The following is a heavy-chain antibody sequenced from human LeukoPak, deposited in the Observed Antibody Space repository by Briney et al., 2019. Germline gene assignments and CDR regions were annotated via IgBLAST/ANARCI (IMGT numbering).Heavy chain of an antibody. V-gene: IGHV3-30*18. Sequence: GGSLRLSCAASGFTFSSYGMHWVRQAPGKGLEWVAVISYDGSNKYYADSVKGRFTISRDNSKNTLYPQMNSLRAEDTAVYYCANTPRDGYRFDYWGQGTLVTVSS. D-gene: IGHD5-24*01. J-gene: IGHJ4*02. CDR1: GFTFSSYG. CDR2: ISYDGSNK. CDR3: ANTPRDGYRFDY.